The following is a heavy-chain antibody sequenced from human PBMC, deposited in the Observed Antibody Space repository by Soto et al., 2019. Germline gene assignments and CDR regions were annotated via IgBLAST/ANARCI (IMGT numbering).Heavy chain of an antibody. CDR2: IYYSGST. Sequence: QLQLQESGPGLVKPSETLSLTCTVSGESIRSDTDYWAWLRQPPGKGPEWIGSIYYSGSTYYNPSLKSRITISVDTSKNQFSLKLNSVTAADTAVYYCARRLEEFGNYWFDPWGQGTLVNVSS. D-gene: IGHD3-10*01. V-gene: IGHV4-39*01. CDR3: ARRLEEFGNYWFDP. J-gene: IGHJ5*02. CDR1: GESIRSDTDY.